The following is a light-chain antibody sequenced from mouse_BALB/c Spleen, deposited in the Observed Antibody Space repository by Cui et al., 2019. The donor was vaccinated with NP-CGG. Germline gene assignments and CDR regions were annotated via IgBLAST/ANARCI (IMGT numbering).Light chain of an antibody. Sequence: QVVVTQESALTTSPGESVTLTCRSSSGAVTTNNFANWVQEKPDHLFSGLIGGTNNRAPGVPARFSGSLIGDKAALTITGAQTEDEAIYFCSLWYSNHWVFGGGTKLTVL. CDR2: GTN. J-gene: IGLJ1*01. V-gene: IGLV1*01. CDR1: SGAVTTNNF. CDR3: SLWYSNHWV.